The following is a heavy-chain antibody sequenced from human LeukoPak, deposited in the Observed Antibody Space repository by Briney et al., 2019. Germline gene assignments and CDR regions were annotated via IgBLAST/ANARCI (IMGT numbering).Heavy chain of an antibody. CDR3: ARDSGYSSGWYWNY. D-gene: IGHD6-19*01. J-gene: IGHJ4*01. CDR2: IYSGGST. V-gene: IGHV3-53*01. Sequence: GGSLRLSCAASGFTVSSIYMSWVRQAPGKGLEWVSVIYSGGSTYYADSVKGRFTISRDNSKNTLYLQMNSLRAEDTAVYYCARDSGYSSGWYWNYWGHGTLVTVYS. CDR1: GFTVSSIY.